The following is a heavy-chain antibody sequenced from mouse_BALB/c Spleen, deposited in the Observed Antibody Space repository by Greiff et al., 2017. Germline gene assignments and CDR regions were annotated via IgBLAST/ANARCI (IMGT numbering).Heavy chain of an antibody. V-gene: IGHV5-4*02. D-gene: IGHD2-10*02. CDR1: GFTFSDYY. CDR3: ARALYGKRYAMDY. Sequence: EVKLVESGGGLVKPGGSLKLSCAASGFTFSDYYMYWVRQTPEKRLEWVATISDGGSYTYYPGSVKGRFTISRDNAKNNLYLQMSSLKSEDTAMYYCARALYGKRYAMDYWGQGTSVTVSS. J-gene: IGHJ4*01. CDR2: ISDGGSYT.